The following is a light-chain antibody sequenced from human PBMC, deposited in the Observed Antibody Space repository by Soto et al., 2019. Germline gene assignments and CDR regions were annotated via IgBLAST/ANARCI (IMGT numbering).Light chain of an antibody. Sequence: QITPSPSALSGSLGEQVTLNFRASQTISSWLAWYQQKPGKAPKLLIYKASTLKSGVPSRFSGSGSGTEFTLTISSLQPDDFATYYCQQYNSYITFGQGTRLEIK. CDR3: QQYNSYIT. CDR2: KAS. J-gene: IGKJ5*01. CDR1: QTISSW. V-gene: IGKV1-5*03.